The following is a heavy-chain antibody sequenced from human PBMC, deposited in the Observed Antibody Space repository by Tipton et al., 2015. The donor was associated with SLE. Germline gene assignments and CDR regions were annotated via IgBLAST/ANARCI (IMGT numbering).Heavy chain of an antibody. CDR1: GGSFSGYY. J-gene: IGHJ4*02. D-gene: IGHD4-17*01. CDR3: ARGLTVTTAYYFDY. V-gene: IGHV4-59*12. CDR2: IYYSGST. Sequence: TLSLTCAVYGGSFSGYYWSWIRQPPGKGLEWIGYIYYSGSTNYNPSLKSRVTISVDTSKNQFSLKLSSVTAADTAVYYCARGLTVTTAYYFDYWGQGTLVTVSS.